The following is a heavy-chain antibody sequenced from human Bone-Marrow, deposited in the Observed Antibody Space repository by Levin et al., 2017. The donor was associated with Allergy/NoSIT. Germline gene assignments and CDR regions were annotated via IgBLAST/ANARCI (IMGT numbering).Heavy chain of an antibody. J-gene: IGHJ3*01. V-gene: IGHV4-59*08. D-gene: IGHD4-17*01. CDR3: ARRNLRNAFAL. CDR1: GGSINSYY. CDR2: IFYTSTS. Sequence: SETLSLTCSVSGGSINSYYWSWIRQPPGKGLEWIAYIFYTSTSNYNPSLKSRVAISVDPSKNQFSLKVTSVTAADTAVYYCARRNLRNAFALWGRGTLVTVSS.